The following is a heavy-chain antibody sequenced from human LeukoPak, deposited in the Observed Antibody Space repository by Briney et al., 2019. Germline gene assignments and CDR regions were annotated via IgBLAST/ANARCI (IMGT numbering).Heavy chain of an antibody. V-gene: IGHV4-34*01. J-gene: IGHJ5*02. CDR3: ARDVAAAGRTFDP. D-gene: IGHD6-13*01. CDR1: GFTFSSYS. CDR2: INHSGST. Sequence: PGGSLRLSCAASGFTFSSYSMNWVRQPPGKGLEWIGEINHSGSTNYNPSLKSRVTISVDTSKNQFSLKLSSVTAADTAVYYCARDVAAAGRTFDPWGQGTLVTVSS.